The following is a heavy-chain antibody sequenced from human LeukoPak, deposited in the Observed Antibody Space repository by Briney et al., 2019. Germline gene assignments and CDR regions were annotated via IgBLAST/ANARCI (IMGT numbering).Heavy chain of an antibody. CDR1: GFTFSDYY. Sequence: GGSLRLSCAASGFTFSDYYISWIRQPPGKGLGWVSSISSSGSTIYYADSVKGRFTISRDNAKNSLYLQMNSLRAEDTAVYYCARDRGYSSSSREFDYWGQGTLVTVSS. V-gene: IGHV3-11*01. J-gene: IGHJ4*02. D-gene: IGHD6-6*01. CDR3: ARDRGYSSSSREFDY. CDR2: ISSSGSTI.